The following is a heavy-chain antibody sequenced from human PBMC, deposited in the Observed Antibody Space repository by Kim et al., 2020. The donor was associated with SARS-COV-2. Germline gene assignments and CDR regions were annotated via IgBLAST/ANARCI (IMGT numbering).Heavy chain of an antibody. CDR1: GDTYSNYA. Sequence: SVKVSCKASGDTYSNYAITWVRQAPGQGLEWMGDIMPIFGTSNYAQKFQDSIVFTADGSTNTAYMELSSLRYEDTAVYYCANPTGKVDVWGQGTAITVSS. CDR2: IMPIFGTS. V-gene: IGHV1-69*13. J-gene: IGHJ6*02. CDR3: ANPTGKVDV.